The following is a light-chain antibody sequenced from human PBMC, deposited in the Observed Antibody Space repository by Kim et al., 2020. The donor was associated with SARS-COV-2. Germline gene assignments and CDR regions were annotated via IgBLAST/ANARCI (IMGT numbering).Light chain of an antibody. CDR1: QDITDD. CDR3: LQHTSYPWT. V-gene: IGKV1-17*01. Sequence: ASVGDRVTSTCRVSQDITDDLAWYQHKPGKAPKRLIYAATRLQSGVPSRFSGGVSGTEFTLTIISLQPEDFATYFCLQHTSYPWTFGLGTKVDIK. J-gene: IGKJ1*01. CDR2: AAT.